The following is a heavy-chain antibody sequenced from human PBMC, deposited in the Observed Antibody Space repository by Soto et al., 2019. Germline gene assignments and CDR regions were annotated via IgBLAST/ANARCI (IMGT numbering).Heavy chain of an antibody. D-gene: IGHD3-16*02. CDR3: ARLEGLATISYYFDF. Sequence: PSETLSLTCTASGGSISSSSYYWGWIRQPPGKGLEWIGSVYYSGSTYYNPSLKSRVTISVDKSKNQFSLKLSSVTAADSAVYFCARLEGLATISYYFDFWGPGALVTVSS. J-gene: IGHJ4*02. CDR1: GGSISSSSYY. V-gene: IGHV4-39*01. CDR2: VYYSGST.